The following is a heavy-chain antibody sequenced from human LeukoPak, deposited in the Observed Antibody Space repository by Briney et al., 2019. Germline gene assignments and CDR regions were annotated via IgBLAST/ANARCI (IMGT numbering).Heavy chain of an antibody. CDR2: ISGSGGST. J-gene: IGHJ5*02. CDR1: GFTFSNYA. CDR3: AKGPNSAATGYLNWFDP. V-gene: IGHV3-23*01. Sequence: GGSLRLSCAASGFTFSNYAMSWVRQAPGKGLEWVSGISGSGGSTYYADSVRGRFTISRDNSNNTLFLQMNSLRADDTAVYYCAKGPNSAATGYLNWFDPWGQGTLVTVSS. D-gene: IGHD2-15*01.